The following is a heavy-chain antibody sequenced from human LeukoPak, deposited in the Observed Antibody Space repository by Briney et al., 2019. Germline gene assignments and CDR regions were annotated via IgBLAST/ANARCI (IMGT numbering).Heavy chain of an antibody. CDR1: GFSLSNYW. CDR3: ARATQGSTTPNYFDY. V-gene: IGHV3-7*01. CDR2: IKQDGSEK. J-gene: IGHJ4*02. Sequence: GGSLRLSCAASGFSLSNYWMNWVRQAPGKGLEWVANIKQDGSEKNYVDSVKGRFSISRDNAKNSPILQMNSLRDEDTAVYYCARATQGSTTPNYFDYWGQGTLVTVSS. D-gene: IGHD4-17*01.